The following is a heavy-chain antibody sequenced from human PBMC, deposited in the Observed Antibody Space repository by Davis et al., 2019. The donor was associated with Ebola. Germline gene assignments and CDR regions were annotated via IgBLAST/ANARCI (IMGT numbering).Heavy chain of an antibody. CDR3: ARSSGSSWGCDY. V-gene: IGHV1-18*04. CDR1: GYTFTGYY. D-gene: IGHD6-13*01. CDR2: ISAYNGNT. Sequence: ASVKVSCKASGYTFTGYYMHWVRQAPGQGLEWMGWISAYNGNTNYAQKLQGRVTMTTDTSTSTAYMELRSLRSDDTAVYYCARSSGSSWGCDYWGQGTLVTVSS. J-gene: IGHJ4*02.